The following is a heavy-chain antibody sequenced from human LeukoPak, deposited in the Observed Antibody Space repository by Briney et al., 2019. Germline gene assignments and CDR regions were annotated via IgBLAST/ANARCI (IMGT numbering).Heavy chain of an antibody. CDR2: ISSSSSTI. D-gene: IGHD3-22*01. CDR1: GFTFSSYS. Sequence: GGSLRLSCAASGFTFSSYSMNWVRQAPGKGLEWVSYISSSSSTIYYADSVKGRFTISRDNAKDSLYLQMNSLRAEDTAVYYCARSLPYYYVSSGLDYWGQGTLVTVSS. V-gene: IGHV3-48*01. J-gene: IGHJ4*02. CDR3: ARSLPYYYVSSGLDY.